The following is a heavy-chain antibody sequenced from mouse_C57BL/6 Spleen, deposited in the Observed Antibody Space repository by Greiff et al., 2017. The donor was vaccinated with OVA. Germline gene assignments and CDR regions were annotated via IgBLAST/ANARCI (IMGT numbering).Heavy chain of an antibody. V-gene: IGHV1-69*01. CDR1: GYAFSSSW. CDR2: IDPSDSYT. J-gene: IGHJ2*01. D-gene: IGHD1-1*01. CDR3: ARRYYGSSMYYFDY. Sequence: QVQLQQSGPELVKPGASVKISCKASGYAFSSSWMNWVKQRPGQGLEWIGEIDPSDSYTNYNQKFKGKSTLTVDKSSSTAYMQLSSLTSEDSAVYYCARRYYGSSMYYFDYWGQGTTLTVSS.